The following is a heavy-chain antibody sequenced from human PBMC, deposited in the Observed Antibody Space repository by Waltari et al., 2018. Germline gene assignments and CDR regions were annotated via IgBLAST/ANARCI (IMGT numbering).Heavy chain of an antibody. V-gene: IGHV3-66*01. CDR3: AREMVRGDYGMDV. CDR2: IYSGGST. J-gene: IGHJ6*02. Sequence: EVQLVESGGGLVQPGGSLRLSCAASGFTVSSNYMSWVRQAPGKGLEWVSVIYSGGSTYYADSVKCRFTISRDNSKNTLYLQMNSLRAEDTAVYYCAREMVRGDYGMDVWGQGTTVTVSS. CDR1: GFTVSSNY. D-gene: IGHD3-10*01.